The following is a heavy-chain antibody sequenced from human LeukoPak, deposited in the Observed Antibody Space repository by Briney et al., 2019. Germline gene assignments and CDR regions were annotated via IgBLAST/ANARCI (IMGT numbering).Heavy chain of an antibody. CDR2: INHSGSA. CDR3: ARGQGTVTTH. J-gene: IGHJ4*02. Sequence: SETLSLTCAASGGSFSGYYWTWIRQPPGKGLEWIGEINHSGSANYNPSLMSRVTISLDTSKNHFSLNLSPVTAADTAVYYCARGQGTVTTHWGQGTLVTVSS. CDR1: GGSFSGYY. V-gene: IGHV4-34*01. D-gene: IGHD4-17*01.